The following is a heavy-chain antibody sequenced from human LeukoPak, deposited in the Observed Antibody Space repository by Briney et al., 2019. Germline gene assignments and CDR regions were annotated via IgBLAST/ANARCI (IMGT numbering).Heavy chain of an antibody. CDR2: IYSGGST. Sequence: PGGSLRLSCAASGFTVSSNYMSWVRQAPGKGLEWVSVIYSGGSTYHADSVKGRFTISRDNSKNTLYLQMNSLRAEDTAVYYCARAVGSSDWFDPWGQGTLVTVSS. CDR3: ARAVGSSDWFDP. D-gene: IGHD1-1*01. CDR1: GFTVSSNY. V-gene: IGHV3-66*01. J-gene: IGHJ5*02.